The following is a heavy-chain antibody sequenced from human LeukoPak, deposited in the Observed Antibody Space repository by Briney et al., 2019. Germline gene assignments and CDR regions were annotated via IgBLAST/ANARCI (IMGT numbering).Heavy chain of an antibody. CDR2: ISSSSSYI. CDR3: ARWADQWELTTP. D-gene: IGHD1-26*01. V-gene: IGHV3-21*01. CDR1: GFTFSSYS. Sequence: GGSLRLSCAASGFTFSSYSMNWVRQAPGKGLEWVSSISSSSSYIYYADSVKGRFTISKDNAKNSLYLQMNSLRAEDTAVYYCARWADQWELTTPWGQGTLVTVSS. J-gene: IGHJ5*02.